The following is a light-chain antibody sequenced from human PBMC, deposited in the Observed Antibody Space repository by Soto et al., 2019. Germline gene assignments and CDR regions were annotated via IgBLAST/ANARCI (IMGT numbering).Light chain of an antibody. Sequence: DIVMTQSPDSLAVSLGERATINCKSSQSVLYSSNNKNDLGWYQKKPGQPPKLLIYWASTREAGVPDRFSGSGSGTDFTLTINRLQAEDVAVYYCQQYYSPPYTFGQGTKLEIK. V-gene: IGKV4-1*01. CDR3: QQYYSPPYT. CDR1: QSVLYSSNNKND. CDR2: WAS. J-gene: IGKJ2*01.